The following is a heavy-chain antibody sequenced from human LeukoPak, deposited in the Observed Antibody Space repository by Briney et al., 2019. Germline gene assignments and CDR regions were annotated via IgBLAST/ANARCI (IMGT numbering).Heavy chain of an antibody. V-gene: IGHV3-21*03. J-gene: IGHJ6*03. CDR1: GLTYSNYA. CDR2: ISGSGGNT. Sequence: GGSLRLSCAASGLTYSNYAMNWVRHGPGKGLEWGSSISGSGGNTHYADSVRGRFTISRDNAKNSLYLQMSSLRAENTAVYYCARGKPYYDILTGYSPIYYYYSMDVWGKGTTVTVSS. D-gene: IGHD3-9*01. CDR3: ARGKPYYDILTGYSPIYYYYSMDV.